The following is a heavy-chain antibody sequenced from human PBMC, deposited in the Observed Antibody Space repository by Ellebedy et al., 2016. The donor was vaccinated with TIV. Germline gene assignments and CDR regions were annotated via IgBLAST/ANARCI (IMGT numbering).Heavy chain of an antibody. D-gene: IGHD6-19*01. V-gene: IGHV5-51*01. Sequence: GESLKISCKGSGYSFTNYWIGWVRQVPGKGLEWMGIIYPGDSDTRYSPSFQGQVTISADKSISTAYLQWSSLKASDTAMYYCARLSGGWYGPPYYFDSWGQGTLVTVSS. CDR3: ARLSGGWYGPPYYFDS. J-gene: IGHJ4*02. CDR1: GYSFTNYW. CDR2: IYPGDSDT.